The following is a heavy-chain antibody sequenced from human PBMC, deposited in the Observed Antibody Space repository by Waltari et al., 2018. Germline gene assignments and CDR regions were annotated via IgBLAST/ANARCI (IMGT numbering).Heavy chain of an antibody. Sequence: QVQLVQSGAEVKKPGSSVKVSCKASGGTFSSYAISWVRQAPGQGLEWMGWIIPIFGTANYAQKFQGRVTITADESTSTAYMELSSLRSEDTAVYYCARDQGFSVRGAFNYFDYWGQGTLVTVSS. D-gene: IGHD3-10*01. CDR1: GGTFSSYA. V-gene: IGHV1-69*12. J-gene: IGHJ4*02. CDR3: ARDQGFSVRGAFNYFDY. CDR2: IIPIFGTA.